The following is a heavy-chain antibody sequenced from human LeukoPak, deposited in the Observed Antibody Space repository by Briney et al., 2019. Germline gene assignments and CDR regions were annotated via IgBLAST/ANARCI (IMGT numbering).Heavy chain of an antibody. CDR1: GFTLSHYW. J-gene: IGHJ5*02. V-gene: IGHV3-74*01. CDR3: AKPPGLRRLDP. CDR2: INRDGSST. Sequence: QAGGSLRLSCRASGFTLSHYWMHWVRQAPGRGLVWVSRINRDGSSTTYADSVKGRFTISRGNAKNTLYLQMNSLRAEDTAVYYCAKPPGLRRLDPWGQGTLVTVSS. D-gene: IGHD5-12*01.